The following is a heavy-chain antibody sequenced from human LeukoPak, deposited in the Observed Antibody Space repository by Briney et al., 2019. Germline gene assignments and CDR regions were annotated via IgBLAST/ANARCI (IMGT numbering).Heavy chain of an antibody. J-gene: IGHJ4*02. Sequence: ASVKVSCKASGYTFTGYYMHWVRQAPGQGLEWMGWINPNSGGTNYAQKFQGRVTMTRDTSISTAYMELSRLRSDDTAVYYCARDRRVYYDSSGYSWWSFDYWGQGTLVTISS. D-gene: IGHD3-22*01. V-gene: IGHV1-2*02. CDR3: ARDRRVYYDSSGYSWWSFDY. CDR1: GYTFTGYY. CDR2: INPNSGGT.